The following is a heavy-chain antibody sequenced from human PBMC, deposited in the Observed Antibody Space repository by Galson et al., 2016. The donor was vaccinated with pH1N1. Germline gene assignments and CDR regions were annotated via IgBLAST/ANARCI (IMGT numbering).Heavy chain of an antibody. J-gene: IGHJ2*01. CDR1: GFTFGDYF. Sequence: SLRLSCAASGFTFGDYFMTWIRQAPGRGLEWLLYISDSGSSIYYADSVKGRFTISRDNAKNSLFLQMNNLSAKDTAVYYCAGDGLYSPNPGRYFDLWGRGTLVTVSS. D-gene: IGHD3-16*01. CDR2: ISDSGSSI. CDR3: AGDGLYSPNPGRYFDL. V-gene: IGHV3-11*04.